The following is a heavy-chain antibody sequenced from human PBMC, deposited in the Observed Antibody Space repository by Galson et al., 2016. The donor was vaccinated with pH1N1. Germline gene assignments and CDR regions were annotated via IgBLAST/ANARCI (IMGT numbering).Heavy chain of an antibody. CDR1: GGSISSRNFY. J-gene: IGHJ2*01. CDR3: PRPDYVNVDLKDWYFNL. V-gene: IGHV4-39*01. Sequence: ETLSLPCTVSGGSISSRNFYLGWIRQPPGKGLEWIATIYHDANTYTNPSVKGRVTMSVDKSKKQVSLQLSPVTAADTAVYFCPRPDYVNVDLKDWYFNLWGRGTLVTVSS. CDR2: IYHDANT. D-gene: IGHD3-10*02.